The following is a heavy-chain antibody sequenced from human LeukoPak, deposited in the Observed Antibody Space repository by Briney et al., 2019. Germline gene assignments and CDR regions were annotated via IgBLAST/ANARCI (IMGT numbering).Heavy chain of an antibody. CDR1: GYSISSGYY. J-gene: IGHJ4*02. Sequence: SETLSLTCTVSGYSISSGYYWGWIRQPPGKGLEWVGTIYRSGTTYYNPSLKSRVTMSVDTSKNQFSLRLRSVTAADTAVYYCARVATYYDFWSGYYGGGEYYFDYWGQGTLVTVSS. D-gene: IGHD3-3*01. CDR3: ARVATYYDFWSGYYGGGEYYFDY. CDR2: IYRSGTT. V-gene: IGHV4-38-2*02.